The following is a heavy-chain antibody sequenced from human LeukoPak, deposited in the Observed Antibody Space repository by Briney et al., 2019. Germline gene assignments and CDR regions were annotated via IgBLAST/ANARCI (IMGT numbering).Heavy chain of an antibody. J-gene: IGHJ3*02. D-gene: IGHD3-22*01. CDR3: ARDQPAYYYDSSGYYMGGRGNDAFDI. V-gene: IGHV1-18*01. CDR1: GYTFTSYG. Sequence: ASVKVSCKASGYTFTSYGIIWVRQAPGQGLEWMGWISAYNGNTNYAQKLQGRVTMTTDTSTSTAYIELRSLRSDDTAVYYCARDQPAYYYDSSGYYMGGRGNDAFDIWGQGTMVTVSS. CDR2: ISAYNGNT.